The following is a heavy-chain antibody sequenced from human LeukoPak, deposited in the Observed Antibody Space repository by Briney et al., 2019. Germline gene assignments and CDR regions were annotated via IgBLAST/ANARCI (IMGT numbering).Heavy chain of an antibody. CDR3: ARDSSSWYGGVLYYFDY. V-gene: IGHV1-18*01. D-gene: IGHD6-13*01. Sequence: GASVKVSCKASGYTFTSYGISWVRQAPGQGLEWMGWISAYNGNTNYAQKLQGRVTMTTDTSTSTAYMELRSLRSDDTAVYYCARDSSSWYGGVLYYFDYWGQGTLVTVSS. J-gene: IGHJ4*02. CDR1: GYTFTSYG. CDR2: ISAYNGNT.